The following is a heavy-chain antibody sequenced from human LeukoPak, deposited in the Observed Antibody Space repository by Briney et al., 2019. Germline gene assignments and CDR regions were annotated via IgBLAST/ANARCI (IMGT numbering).Heavy chain of an antibody. CDR3: ATEYSDNSGYCFH. D-gene: IGHD3-22*01. CDR1: GFSFKNYA. J-gene: IGHJ4*02. Sequence: PGGSLRLSCAGSGFSFKNYAMSWVRRAPGKGLEWVSSISNGGGFKSYADSLEGRFAISRENAKNSLYLQMNSLRAEDTAVYYCATEYSDNSGYCFHWGQGTLVTVSS. V-gene: IGHV3-21*01. CDR2: ISNGGGFK.